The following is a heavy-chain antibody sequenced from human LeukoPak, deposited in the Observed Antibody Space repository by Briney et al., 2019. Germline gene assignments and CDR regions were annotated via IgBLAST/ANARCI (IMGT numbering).Heavy chain of an antibody. CDR1: GGSISSSSFY. D-gene: IGHD2-15*01. CDR3: ARHGELVVVVAATHLSWFAP. Sequence: SETLSLTCTVPGGSISSSSFYWGWIRQPPGKGLEWIGSIYYSGSTYYNPSLKSRVTISVDTSKNQFSLKLSSVTAADTAVYYCARHGELVVVVAATHLSWFAPWGQGTLVTVSS. V-gene: IGHV4-39*01. CDR2: IYYSGST. J-gene: IGHJ5*02.